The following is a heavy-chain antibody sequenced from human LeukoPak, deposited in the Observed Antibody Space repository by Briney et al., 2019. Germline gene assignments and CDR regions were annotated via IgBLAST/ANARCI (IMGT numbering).Heavy chain of an antibody. CDR2: INHSGST. CDR3: ARDVYYYDSSGYYPDY. V-gene: IGHV4-34*01. CDR1: GGSFSGYY. Sequence: SETLSLTCAVYGGSFSGYYWSWIRQPPGKGLEWIGEINHSGSTNYNPSLKSRVTISVDTSKNQFSLKLSYVTAADTAVYYCARDVYYYDSSGYYPDYWGQGTLVTVSS. D-gene: IGHD3-22*01. J-gene: IGHJ4*02.